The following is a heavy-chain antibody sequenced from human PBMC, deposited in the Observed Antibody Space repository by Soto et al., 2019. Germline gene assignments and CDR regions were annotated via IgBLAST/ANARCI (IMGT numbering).Heavy chain of an antibody. D-gene: IGHD3-10*01. CDR3: ARSYYGSGSYYYAFDI. CDR2: IYPGDSDT. J-gene: IGHJ3*02. V-gene: IGHV5-51*01. CDR1: GYSFTSYW. Sequence: GESLKISCKGSGYSFTSYWIGWVRQMPGKGLEWMGIIYPGDSDTRYSPSFQGQVTISAAKSISTAYLQWSSLKASDTAMYDCARSYYGSGSYYYAFDIWGQGTMVTVSS.